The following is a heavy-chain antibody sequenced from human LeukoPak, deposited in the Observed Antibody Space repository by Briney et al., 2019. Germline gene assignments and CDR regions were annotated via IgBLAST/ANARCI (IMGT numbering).Heavy chain of an antibody. V-gene: IGHV1-46*01. Sequence: ASVNVTCKASGYTFTSYYMHWLRQAPSQGLEWMGIINPSCGTTSDAQKFQGRVIMTRDTSTSTVYIEMSSLRSENTVVYYCARRAGEGFGEFLVYWGQGTLVTVSS. CDR2: INPSCGTT. D-gene: IGHD3-10*01. CDR1: GYTFTSYY. CDR3: ARRAGEGFGEFLVY. J-gene: IGHJ4*02.